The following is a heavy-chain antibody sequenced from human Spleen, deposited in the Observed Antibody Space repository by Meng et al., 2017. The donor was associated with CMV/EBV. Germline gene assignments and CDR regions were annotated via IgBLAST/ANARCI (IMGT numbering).Heavy chain of an antibody. J-gene: IGHJ6*04. Sequence: LRLSCAASGFTFSSYAMNWVRQSPGEGLEWIGHISYSGSTHYKPTLKSRVSISADTSDIQFSLRLTSLTAADTAVYYFLRGGEARDYYGMDVWGRGTTVTVSS. CDR3: LRGGEARDYYGMDV. V-gene: IGHV4-31*02. CDR2: ISYSGST. D-gene: IGHD6-6*01. CDR1: GFTFSSYA.